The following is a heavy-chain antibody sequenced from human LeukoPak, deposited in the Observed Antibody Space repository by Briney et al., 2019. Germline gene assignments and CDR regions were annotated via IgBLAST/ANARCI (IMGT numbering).Heavy chain of an antibody. J-gene: IGHJ4*02. CDR1: GGSISSGGYY. V-gene: IGHV4-31*03. Sequence: SETLSLTCTVSGGSISSGGYYWSWIRQHPGTGLAWIGYIYYSGSTYYNPSLKSRVTISVDTSKNQFSLKLSSVTAADTAVYYCARYCGGDCYSMGPDYWGQGTLVTVSS. D-gene: IGHD2-21*02. CDR2: IYYSGST. CDR3: ARYCGGDCYSMGPDY.